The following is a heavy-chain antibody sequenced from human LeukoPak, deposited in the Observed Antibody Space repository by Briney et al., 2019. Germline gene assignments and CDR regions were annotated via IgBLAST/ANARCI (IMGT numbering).Heavy chain of an antibody. Sequence: KNGESLKISCKGSGYSFSSYWIGWVRHMPGKGLEWMGIIYPGDSDTRYNPSFQGQVTISADKSISTASLQWSSPKASDTAMYYCARLGTYCGGDCTNWYFDLWGRGTLVTVSS. CDR3: ARLGTYCGGDCTNWYFDL. CDR1: GYSFSSYW. V-gene: IGHV5-51*01. CDR2: IYPGDSDT. J-gene: IGHJ2*01. D-gene: IGHD2-21*02.